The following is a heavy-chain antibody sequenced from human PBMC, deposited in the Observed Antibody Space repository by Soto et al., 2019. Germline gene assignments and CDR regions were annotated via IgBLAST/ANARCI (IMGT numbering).Heavy chain of an antibody. CDR2: ISFDGSTE. J-gene: IGHJ6*02. D-gene: IGHD3-10*01. V-gene: IGHV3-30-3*01. Sequence: QVQLVESGGGVVQPGRSLRLSCAASGFTFISYAMHWVRQAPGKGLEWVAVISFDGSTEYYADSVKGRFTISRDNSKNTVYLQMNSLRSENTAVYYWARSRHGSGIYTHFYYGLDVWGQGTTVTVSS. CDR1: GFTFISYA. CDR3: ARSRHGSGIYTHFYYGLDV.